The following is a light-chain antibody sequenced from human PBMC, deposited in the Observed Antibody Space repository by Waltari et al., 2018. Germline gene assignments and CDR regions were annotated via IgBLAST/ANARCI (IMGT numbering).Light chain of an antibody. V-gene: IGKV2-28*01. J-gene: IGKJ3*01. CDR3: MQALQTPFT. Sequence: DIGMTQSLLSLPVTPGEPASIYCRSSQSLLHSNGYNYSDWYLQKQRQSPQLLFYLGSTRASGVPDRFSGSGSGTDFTLKISRVEAEDVGVYYCMQALQTPFTFGPGTKVDIK. CDR1: QSLLHSNGYNY. CDR2: LGS.